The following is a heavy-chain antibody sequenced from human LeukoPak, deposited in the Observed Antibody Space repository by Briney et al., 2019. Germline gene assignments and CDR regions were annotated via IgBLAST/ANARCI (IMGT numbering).Heavy chain of an antibody. CDR3: VRINTVVPAQFYCYMDV. V-gene: IGHV3-23*01. Sequence: GGSLRLSCLASEFTFSSYAMNWVRQAPGKGLEWVSVISASGTGSSGGTYYAHSVKGRFTVSRDNSKSTLYLEMNSLRAEDTVIYYCVRINTVVPAQFYCYMDVWGIGTTVTVSS. CDR1: EFTFSSYA. D-gene: IGHD2-21*01. J-gene: IGHJ6*03. CDR2: ISASGTGSSGGT.